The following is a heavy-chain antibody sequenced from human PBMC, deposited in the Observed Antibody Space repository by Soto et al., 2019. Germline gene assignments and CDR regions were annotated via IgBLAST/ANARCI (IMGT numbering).Heavy chain of an antibody. Sequence: GGSLRLSCAASGFTFSNYAMNWVRQAPGKGLEWVSVISGSGGSAYYADSVQGRFTISGDNSKNTLYLQMNSLRAEDTAIYYCVREGGGWYSRGSFDFWGRGTMVTVSS. V-gene: IGHV3-23*01. J-gene: IGHJ3*01. CDR2: ISGSGGSA. CDR3: VREGGGWYSRGSFDF. D-gene: IGHD6-19*01. CDR1: GFTFSNYA.